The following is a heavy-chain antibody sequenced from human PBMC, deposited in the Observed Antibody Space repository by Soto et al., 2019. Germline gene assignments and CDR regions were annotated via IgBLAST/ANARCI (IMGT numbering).Heavy chain of an antibody. V-gene: IGHV3-9*01. D-gene: IGHD5-12*01. CDR3: AKGAFGGYDYMGFDY. Sequence: PGGSLRLSCAASGFTFDDYAMHWVRQVVGKGPEWVSGINWNSGNLGYADSVKGRFTISRDNTKNSLYLQMNSLRTEDTALYYCAKGAFGGYDYMGFDYWGQGTLVNVSA. CDR2: INWNSGNL. CDR1: GFTFDDYA. J-gene: IGHJ4*02.